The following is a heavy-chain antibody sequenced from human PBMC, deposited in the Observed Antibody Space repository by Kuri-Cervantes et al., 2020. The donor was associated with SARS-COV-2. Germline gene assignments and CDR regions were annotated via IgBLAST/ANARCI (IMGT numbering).Heavy chain of an antibody. D-gene: IGHD6-13*01. V-gene: IGHV4-30-4*08. J-gene: IGHJ4*02. CDR3: ARGPRYSSSWYQTLDY. Sequence: SETLSLTCTVSGGSISSGDYYWSWIRQSPGKGLEWIGYIYYSGSTYYNPSLKSRVTISVDTSKNQFSLKLSSVTAADTAVYYCARGPRYSSSWYQTLDYWGQGTLVTVSS. CDR1: GGSISSGDYY. CDR2: IYYSGST.